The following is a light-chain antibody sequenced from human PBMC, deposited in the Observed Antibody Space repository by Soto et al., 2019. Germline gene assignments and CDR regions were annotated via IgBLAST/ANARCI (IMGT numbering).Light chain of an antibody. Sequence: VLTQSPDSLSLSPGKRATLSCGTSRNINSNYLAWYQQMPGQAPRLLIYDVSNRATGVPDRFSGSGSGTDFTLTISRLEPEDSAVYYCQQYDNSPYTFGQGTKLEIK. V-gene: IGKV3-20*01. CDR1: RNINSNY. CDR3: QQYDNSPYT. CDR2: DVS. J-gene: IGKJ2*01.